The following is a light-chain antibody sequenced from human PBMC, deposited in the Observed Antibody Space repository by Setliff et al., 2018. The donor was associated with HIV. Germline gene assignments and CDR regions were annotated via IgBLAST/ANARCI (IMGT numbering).Light chain of an antibody. CDR1: SSDVGGFNY. V-gene: IGLV2-14*03. Sequence: QSVLTQPASVSGSPGQSITISCTGTSSDVGGFNYVSWYQQHPGKAPKLMTSDVSNRPSGVSNRFSGSKSGNTASLTISGLQAEDEADYYCSSYTNTPLYVFGTGTKVTVL. CDR3: SSYTNTPLYV. J-gene: IGLJ1*01. CDR2: DVS.